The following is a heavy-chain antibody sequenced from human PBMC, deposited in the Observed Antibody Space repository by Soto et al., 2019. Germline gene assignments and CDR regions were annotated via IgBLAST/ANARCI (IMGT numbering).Heavy chain of an antibody. CDR3: GREEYCTDSSCARLNYFHSGMDV. D-gene: IGHD2-8*02. V-gene: IGHV1-18*01. Sequence: QVQVLQSGPEVAKPGSSVKVSCKTSGYSFMHYGISWVRQAPGQGLEWMGWISGTSGKALYAQKFQGRVKLTADTSTDTVFLEVRSLIADDTAVYYCGREEYCTDSSCARLNYFHSGMDVWGQGTTVTVS. CDR1: GYSFMHYG. J-gene: IGHJ6*02. CDR2: ISGTSGKA.